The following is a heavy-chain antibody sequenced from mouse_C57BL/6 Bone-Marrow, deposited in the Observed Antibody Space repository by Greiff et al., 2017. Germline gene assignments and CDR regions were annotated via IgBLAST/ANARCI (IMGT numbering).Heavy chain of an antibody. D-gene: IGHD1-1*01. CDR2: ISAGGSYT. CDR3: ARDGYGKAY. Sequence: EVKLMESGGGLVKPGGSLKLSCAASGFTFSSYAMSWVRQTPEKRLEWVATISAGGSYTYYPDNVKGRFTNSRDNAKINLYLQMSHLKSEDTAVYYCARDGYGKAYWGQGTLVTVSA. J-gene: IGHJ3*01. CDR1: GFTFSSYA. V-gene: IGHV5-4*01.